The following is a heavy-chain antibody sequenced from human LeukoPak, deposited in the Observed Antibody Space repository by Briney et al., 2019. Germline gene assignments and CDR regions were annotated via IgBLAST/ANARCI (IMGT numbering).Heavy chain of an antibody. D-gene: IGHD3-9*01. V-gene: IGHV4-61*02. J-gene: IGHJ4*02. Sequence: SQTLSLTCTVSGGFISSGSYYWSWIRQPAGKGLEWIGRIYTSGSTNYNPSLKSRVTISVDTSKNQFSLKLSSVTAADTAVYYCASYRYSYDILTVLESGWGQGTLVTVSS. CDR3: ASYRYSYDILTVLESG. CDR2: IYTSGST. CDR1: GGFISSGSYY.